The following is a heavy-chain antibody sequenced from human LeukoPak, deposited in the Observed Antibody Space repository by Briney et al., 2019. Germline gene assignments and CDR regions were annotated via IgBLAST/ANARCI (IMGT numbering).Heavy chain of an antibody. CDR1: GGTFSSYA. V-gene: IGHV1-69*01. CDR2: IIPIFGTA. Sequence: PVKVSCKASGGTFSSYAISWVRQAPGQGLEWMGGIIPIFGTANYAQKFQGRVTITADESTSTAYMELSSLRSEDTAVYYCARSGVTPGAYYRYGMDVWGQGTTVTVSS. D-gene: IGHD1-26*01. CDR3: ARSGVTPGAYYRYGMDV. J-gene: IGHJ6*02.